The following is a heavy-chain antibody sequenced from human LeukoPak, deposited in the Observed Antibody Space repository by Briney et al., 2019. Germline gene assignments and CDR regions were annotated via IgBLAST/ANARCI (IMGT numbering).Heavy chain of an antibody. V-gene: IGHV4-30-4*08. J-gene: IGHJ5*02. CDR1: GGSITSGDYY. CDR2: IYYSGST. D-gene: IGHD2-21*02. CDR3: ARVRGVTDWFDP. Sequence: HSQTLSLTCPVSGGSITSGDYYWRWTRHPPGKGLERIVYIYYSGSTYYNPSLKSRFTISVDTSKNQFSLKLSSVTAADTAVYYCARVRGVTDWFDPWGQGTLVTVSS.